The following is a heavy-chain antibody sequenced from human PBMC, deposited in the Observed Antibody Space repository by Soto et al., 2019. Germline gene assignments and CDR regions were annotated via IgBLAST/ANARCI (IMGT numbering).Heavy chain of an antibody. CDR2: IYYSGST. D-gene: IGHD5-18*01. Sequence: SETLSLTCTVSGGSISSYYWSWIRQPPGKRLEWIGYIYYSGSTNYNPSLKSRVTISVDTSKNQFSLKLSSVTAADTAVYYCARGIQLWPITYYFDEWGQGTLVTVSS. CDR1: GGSISSYY. V-gene: IGHV4-59*01. CDR3: ARGIQLWPITYYFDE. J-gene: IGHJ4*02.